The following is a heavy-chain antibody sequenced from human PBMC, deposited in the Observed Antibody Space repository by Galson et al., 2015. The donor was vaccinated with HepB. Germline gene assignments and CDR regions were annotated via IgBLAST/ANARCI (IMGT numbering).Heavy chain of an antibody. CDR1: ENTFSSYT. J-gene: IGHJ6*02. CDR2: INPILGTA. D-gene: IGHD1-20*01. V-gene: IGHV1-69*16. CDR3: AREGPLYNWRSRSDSYIYGMDV. Sequence: SCKASENTFSSYTINWVRQAPGQGLEWVGGINPILGTADYAQKFQGRVTITADDPTSTAYMELSSLRFDDTAVYYCAREGPLYNWRSRSDSYIYGMDVWGQGTTVTVSS.